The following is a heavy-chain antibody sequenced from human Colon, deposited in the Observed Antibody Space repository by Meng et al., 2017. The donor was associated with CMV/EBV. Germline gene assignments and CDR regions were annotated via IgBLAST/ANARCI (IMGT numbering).Heavy chain of an antibody. CDR2: ISYDGSNK. J-gene: IGHJ2*01. CDR3: ARYSTYYYDSSGYNWYLDL. D-gene: IGHD3-22*01. Sequence: TFSSYARHWVRQAPGKGLEWVAVISYDGSNKYYADSVKGRFTISRDNSKNTLYLQMNSLRAEDTAVYYCARYSTYYYDSSGYNWYLDLWGRGTLVTVSS. CDR1: TFSSYA. V-gene: IGHV3-30-3*01.